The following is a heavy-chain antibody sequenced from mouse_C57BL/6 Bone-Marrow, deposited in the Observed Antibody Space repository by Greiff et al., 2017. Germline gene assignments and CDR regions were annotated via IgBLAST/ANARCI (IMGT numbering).Heavy chain of an antibody. Sequence: EVMLVESGGDLVKPGGSLKLSCAASGFTFSSYGMSWVRQTPDKRLEWVATISSGGSYTYYPDSVKGRFTISRDNAKNTLYLQMSSLKSEDTAMYYGARRGYYGSSWYFDVWGTGTTVTVSA. CDR3: ARRGYYGSSWYFDV. V-gene: IGHV5-6*01. CDR2: ISSGGSYT. J-gene: IGHJ1*03. CDR1: GFTFSSYG. D-gene: IGHD1-1*01.